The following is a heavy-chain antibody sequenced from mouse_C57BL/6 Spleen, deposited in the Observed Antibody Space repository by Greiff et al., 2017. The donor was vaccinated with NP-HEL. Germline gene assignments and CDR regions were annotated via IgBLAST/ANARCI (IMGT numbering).Heavy chain of an antibody. V-gene: IGHV2-2*01. CDR2: IWSGGST. J-gene: IGHJ4*01. Sequence: QVQLKESGPGLVQPSQSLSITCTVSGFSLTSYGVHWVRQSPGKGLEWLGVIWSGGSTDYNAAFISRLSISKDNSKSQVFFKMNSLQADDTAIYYCALISTGVYYALDYWGQGTSVTVSS. CDR1: GFSLTSYG. CDR3: ALISTGVYYALDY. D-gene: IGHD6-1*01.